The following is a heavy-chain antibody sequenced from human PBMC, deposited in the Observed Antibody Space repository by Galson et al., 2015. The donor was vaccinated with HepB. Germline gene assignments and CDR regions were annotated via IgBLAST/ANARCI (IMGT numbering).Heavy chain of an antibody. J-gene: IGHJ4*03. CDR1: GYTFTSYY. CDR3: ARGGVYYDFWSAYLGADCYFDY. V-gene: IGHV1-46*01. D-gene: IGHD3-3*01. Sequence: SVKVSCKASGYTFTSYYMHWVRQAPGQGLEWMGIINPSGGSTSYAQKFQGRVTMTRDTSTSTVYMELSSLRSEDTAVYYCARGGVYYDFWSAYLGADCYFDYSGQWTLVTVSS. CDR2: INPSGGST.